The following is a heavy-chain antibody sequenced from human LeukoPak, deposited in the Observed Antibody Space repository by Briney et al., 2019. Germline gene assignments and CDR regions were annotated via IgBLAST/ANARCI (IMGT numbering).Heavy chain of an antibody. CDR3: IVGASYWFDP. D-gene: IGHD1-26*01. J-gene: IGHJ5*02. CDR1: GGSVSSSTDY. V-gene: IGHV4-39*01. CDR2: TYYRGST. Sequence: SETLSLTCTVSGGSVSSSTDYWGWVRQPPGKGLEWIGTTYYRGSTYYNPSLKSRVIIFVDTSKNQFSLKLSSVTAADTAVYYAIVGASYWFDPWGQGTLVTVSA.